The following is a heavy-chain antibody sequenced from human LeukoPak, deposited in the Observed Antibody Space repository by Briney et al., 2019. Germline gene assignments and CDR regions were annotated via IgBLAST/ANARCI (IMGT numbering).Heavy chain of an antibody. CDR2: INHSGST. V-gene: IGHV4-34*01. CDR3: ARGYCSSTSCYLFSAGHWYFDL. D-gene: IGHD2-2*01. J-gene: IGHJ2*01. Sequence: SETLSLTCTVSGGSISSYYWSWIRQPPGKGLEWIGEINHSGSTNYNPSLKSRVTISVDTSKNQFSLKLSSVTAADTAVYYCARGYCSSTSCYLFSAGHWYFDLWGRGTLVTVSS. CDR1: GGSISSYY.